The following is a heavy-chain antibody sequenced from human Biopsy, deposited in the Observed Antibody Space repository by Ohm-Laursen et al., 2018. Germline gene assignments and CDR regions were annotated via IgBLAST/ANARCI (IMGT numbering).Heavy chain of an antibody. Sequence: SVKVSCKASGYTFTTYYIHWVRQAPGQGLEWMGIINPGGNSTAYTQNFQGRVTMTWDTSTTAVYMELSSLRSEDTAVYYCVLASFDYWGQGTLVTVSS. V-gene: IGHV1-46*01. CDR3: VLASFDY. J-gene: IGHJ4*02. CDR1: GYTFTTYY. CDR2: INPGGNST.